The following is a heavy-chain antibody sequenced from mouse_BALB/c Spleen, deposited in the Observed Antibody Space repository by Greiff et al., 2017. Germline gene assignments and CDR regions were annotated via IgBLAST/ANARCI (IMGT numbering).Heavy chain of an antibody. CDR1: GYTFTSYN. J-gene: IGHJ2*01. Sequence: QVQLQQPGAELVKPGASVKMSCKASGYTFTSYNMHWVKQTPGQGLEWIGAIYPGNGDTSYNQKFKGKATLTADKSSSTAYMQLSSLTSEDSAVYYCTREGRVYYFDYWGQGTTLTVSS. V-gene: IGHV1-12*01. CDR2: IYPGNGDT. CDR3: TREGRVYYFDY.